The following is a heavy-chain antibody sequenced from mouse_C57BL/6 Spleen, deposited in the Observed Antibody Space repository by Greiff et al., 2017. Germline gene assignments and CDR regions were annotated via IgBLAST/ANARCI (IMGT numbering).Heavy chain of an antibody. CDR2: IDPSDSYT. CDR1: GYTFTSYW. V-gene: IGHV1-69*01. D-gene: IGHD1-1*01. CDR3: ARWGVSRIYYFDY. Sequence: QVQLPGAELVMPGASVKLSCKASGYTFTSYWMHWVKQRPGQGLEWIGEIDPSDSYTNYNQKFKGKSTLTVDKSSSTAYMQLSSLTSEDSAVYYCARWGVSRIYYFDYWGQGTTLTVSS. J-gene: IGHJ2*01.